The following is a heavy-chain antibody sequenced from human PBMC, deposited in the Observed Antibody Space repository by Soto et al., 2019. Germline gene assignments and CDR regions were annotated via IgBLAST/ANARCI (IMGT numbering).Heavy chain of an antibody. Sequence: DSVKGRFTISRDNSKNTVYLQMNSLRAEDTAVYYCAREGIEIWAASDHWGQGALVTVSS. J-gene: IGHJ4*02. CDR3: AREGIEIWAASDH. V-gene: IGHV3-30*01. D-gene: IGHD3-16*01.